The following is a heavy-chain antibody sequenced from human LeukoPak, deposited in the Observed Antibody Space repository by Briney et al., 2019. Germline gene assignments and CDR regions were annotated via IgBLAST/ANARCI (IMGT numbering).Heavy chain of an antibody. D-gene: IGHD3-3*01. CDR2: INHSGST. J-gene: IGHJ4*02. V-gene: IGHV4-34*01. CDR3: ARGQPYYDFWSGSATNFDY. CDR1: GGSFSGYY. Sequence: PSETLSLTCAVYGGSFSGYYWSWIRQPPGKGLGWIGEINHSGSTNYNPSLKSRVTISVDTSKNQFSLKLSSVTAADTAVYYCARGQPYYDFWSGSATNFDYWGQGTLVTVSS.